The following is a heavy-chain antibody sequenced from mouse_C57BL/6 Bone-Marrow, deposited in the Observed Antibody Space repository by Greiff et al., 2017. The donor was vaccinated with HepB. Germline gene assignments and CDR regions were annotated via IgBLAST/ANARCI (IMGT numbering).Heavy chain of an antibody. J-gene: IGHJ4*01. V-gene: IGHV5-9-1*02. Sequence: EVNVVESGEGLVKPGGSLKLSCAASGFTFSSYAMSWVRQTPEKRLEWVAYISSGGDYIYYADTVKGRFTISRDNARNTLYLQMSSLKSEDTDMYYCTRDITTVDYYAMDYWCQGPSVTVSS. CDR1: GFTFSSYA. CDR2: ISSGGDYI. CDR3: TRDITTVDYYAMDY. D-gene: IGHD1-1*01.